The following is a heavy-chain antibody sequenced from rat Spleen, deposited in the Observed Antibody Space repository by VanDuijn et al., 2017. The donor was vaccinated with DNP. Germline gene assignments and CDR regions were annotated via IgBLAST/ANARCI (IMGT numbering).Heavy chain of an antibody. Sequence: EVQLVESGGGLVQPGRSRKLSCAASGFTFSDYYMAWVRQAPKKGLEWVASISASGGSTSYRDSVKGRFTISRDNADHTLYLQMDSLRSEDTATYYCARGGTSFAYWGQGTLVTVSS. CDR1: GFTFSDYY. CDR2: ISASGGST. CDR3: ARGGTSFAY. J-gene: IGHJ3*01. D-gene: IGHD4-3*01. V-gene: IGHV5-25*01.